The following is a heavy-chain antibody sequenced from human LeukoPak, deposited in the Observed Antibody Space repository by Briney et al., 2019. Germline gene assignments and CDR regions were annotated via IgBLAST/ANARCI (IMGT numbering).Heavy chain of an antibody. CDR2: ISGSGGST. Sequence: PGGSLRLSCAASGFTFSSYAMSWVRQAPGKGLEWVSAISGSGGSTYYADSVKGRFTISRDNSKNTLYLQMNSLRAEDTAVYYCAKEGDNYYGSGSYPPYFDYWGQGTLVTVSS. CDR3: AKEGDNYYGSGSYPPYFDY. CDR1: GFTFSSYA. V-gene: IGHV3-23*01. D-gene: IGHD3-10*01. J-gene: IGHJ4*02.